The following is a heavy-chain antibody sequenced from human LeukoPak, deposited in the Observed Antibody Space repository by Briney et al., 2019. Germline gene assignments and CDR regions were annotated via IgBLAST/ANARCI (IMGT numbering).Heavy chain of an antibody. J-gene: IGHJ5*02. D-gene: IGHD5-18*01. Sequence: PGGSLRLSCAASRFTFSSYWMHWVRQAPGKGLVWVSRIDSDGSSTNYADSVKGRFTISRDNAKNTLYLQMNSLRAEDTAVYYCARGGGYNYGYGGNWFDPWGQGTLVTVSS. V-gene: IGHV3-74*01. CDR3: ARGGGYNYGYGGNWFDP. CDR1: RFTFSSYW. CDR2: IDSDGSST.